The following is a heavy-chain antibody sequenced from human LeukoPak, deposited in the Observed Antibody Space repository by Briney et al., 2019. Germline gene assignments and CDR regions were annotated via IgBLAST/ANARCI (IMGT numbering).Heavy chain of an antibody. CDR1: EFMFSSFG. D-gene: IGHD2-15*01. Sequence: GGSLRLSCAASEFMFSSFGMNWVRQAPGKGLEWVSSISSGSEYIYYSDSVKGRFGISRDNAEKSLFLQMNSLRAEDTAVYYCARGGGAPPYYFDLWGQGTPVAVSS. CDR3: ARGGGAPPYYFDL. CDR2: ISSGSEYI. J-gene: IGHJ4*02. V-gene: IGHV3-21*01.